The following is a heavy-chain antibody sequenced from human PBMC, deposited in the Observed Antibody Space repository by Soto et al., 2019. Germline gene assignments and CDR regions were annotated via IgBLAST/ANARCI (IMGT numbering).Heavy chain of an antibody. CDR1: GLTVSSDF. D-gene: IGHD3-16*02. CDR2: INSGGGT. V-gene: IGHV3-53*01. Sequence: EVQLVESGGGLIQPGGSLRLSCAASGLTVSSDFMGWVRQAPGKGLEWVPLINSGGGTYYTDSVKGRFAISRDNSKNTLYLQMNSLRAEDTAMYYCATHRGQAWGQGTLVTVSS. CDR3: ATHRGQA. J-gene: IGHJ5*02.